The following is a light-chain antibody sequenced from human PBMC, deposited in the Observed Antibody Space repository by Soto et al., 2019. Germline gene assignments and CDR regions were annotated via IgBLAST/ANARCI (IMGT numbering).Light chain of an antibody. CDR2: DAS. CDR3: QQRGTGPQT. V-gene: IGKV3-11*01. Sequence: EIVLTQSPATLSLSPGERATLSCRASQSLSTYLAWYQQKPGQAPRLLIYDASNRATDIPARFSGSGSGSVFTLTISSLEPEDFAVYYCQQRGTGPQTFGQGTRVEIK. J-gene: IGKJ1*01. CDR1: QSLSTY.